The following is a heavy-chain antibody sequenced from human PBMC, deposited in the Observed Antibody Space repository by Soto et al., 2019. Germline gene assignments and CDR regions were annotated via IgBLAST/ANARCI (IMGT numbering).Heavy chain of an antibody. CDR1: GLTFSHYG. D-gene: IGHD5-12*01. CDR3: SRGGYTLWNWFDP. CDR2: ISYDGNNQ. J-gene: IGHJ5*02. Sequence: QVQLVESGGGVVQPGRSMRLSCAASGLTFSHYGMHWVRQAPGTGLEWVAVISYDGNNQYYADSVRGRFTISRDNSKNTLYLEMNSLRAEDSAVYYCSRGGYTLWNWFDPWGQGTLVTVSS. V-gene: IGHV3-30*03.